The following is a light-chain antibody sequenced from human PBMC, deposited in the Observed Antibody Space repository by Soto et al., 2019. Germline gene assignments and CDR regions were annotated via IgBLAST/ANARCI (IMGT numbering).Light chain of an antibody. CDR2: DAS. Sequence: EIQMTQSPSTLSASVGDRVTITCRASQSISSWLAWYQQKPGKAPKLLIYDASNLESGVPSRFSGSGSGTDFTLTISRLEPEDFAVYYCQQRSNWPSITFGQGTRLEIK. J-gene: IGKJ5*01. V-gene: IGKV1-5*01. CDR3: QQRSNWPSIT. CDR1: QSISSW.